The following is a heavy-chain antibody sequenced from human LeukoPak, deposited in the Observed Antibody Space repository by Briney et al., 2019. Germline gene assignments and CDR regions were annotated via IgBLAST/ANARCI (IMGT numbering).Heavy chain of an antibody. V-gene: IGHV4-39*01. J-gene: IGHJ4*02. D-gene: IGHD3-3*01. CDR3: ARTFPYYDFWSGYLAFDY. CDR1: GGSISSSSYY. Sequence: KASETLSLTCTVSGGSISSSSYYWGSISQPPGKGLEWIGSIYYSGSTFYNPSLKSRVTISVDTSKNQFSLKLSSVTAADTAVYYCARTFPYYDFWSGYLAFDYWGQGTLVTVSS. CDR2: IYYSGST.